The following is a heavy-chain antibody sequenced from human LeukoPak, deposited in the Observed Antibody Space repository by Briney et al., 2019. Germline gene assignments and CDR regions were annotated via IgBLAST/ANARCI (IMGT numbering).Heavy chain of an antibody. Sequence: GGSLRLSCAASGFSFSDDAMSWVRQAPARGPEWVSSIRGGGDTFYADSVKGRFTLSRDDSRNTVYLQLNNLRVEDTAIYYCAKANWVSNADAVWWGQGTQVTVSS. CDR3: AKANWVSNADAVW. V-gene: IGHV3-23*01. CDR1: GFSFSDDA. J-gene: IGHJ4*02. D-gene: IGHD1-1*01. CDR2: IRGGGDT.